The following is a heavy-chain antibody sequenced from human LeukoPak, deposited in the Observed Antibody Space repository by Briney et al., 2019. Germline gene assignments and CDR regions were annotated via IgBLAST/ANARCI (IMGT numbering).Heavy chain of an antibody. CDR2: ISYDGSNK. V-gene: IGHV3-30*18. CDR3: AKDHQSTFAY. J-gene: IGHJ4*02. CDR1: GFTFSSYG. Sequence: GGSLRLSCAASGFTFSSYGMHWVRQAPGKGLEWVAVISYDGSNKYYADSVKGRFTISRDNSKNTLYLQMNSLRAEDTAVYYCAKDHQSTFAYWGQGTLVTVSS.